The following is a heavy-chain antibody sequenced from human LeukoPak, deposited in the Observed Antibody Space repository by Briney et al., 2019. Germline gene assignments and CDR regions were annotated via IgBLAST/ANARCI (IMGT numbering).Heavy chain of an antibody. Sequence: SETLSLTCTVSGGSISSSSYYWGWIRQPPGKGLEWIGSIYYSGSTYDNPSLKSRVTISVEKSKNQFSLKLSSVTAADTAVYYCATGLDWSTIDYWCQGTLVTVSS. V-gene: IGHV4-39*07. CDR3: ATGLDWSTIDY. CDR2: IYYSGST. CDR1: GGSISSSSYY. D-gene: IGHD3/OR15-3a*01. J-gene: IGHJ4*02.